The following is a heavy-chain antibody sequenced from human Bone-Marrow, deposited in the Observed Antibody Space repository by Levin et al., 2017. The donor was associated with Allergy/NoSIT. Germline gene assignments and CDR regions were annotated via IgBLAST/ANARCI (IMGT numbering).Heavy chain of an antibody. D-gene: IGHD2-21*02. CDR1: GYAFTDYY. CDR2: INPKSGAT. CDR3: ARDAFDTAKPRDGDH. V-gene: IGHV1-2*02. J-gene: IGHJ4*02. Sequence: ASVKVSCKASGYAFTDYYLHWIRQAPGQGLEWMGWINPKSGATNYAQKFQDRVTLTRDTSLNTAYMDLNTLKADDTAIYYCARDAFDTAKPRDGDHWGQGTLVSVSS.